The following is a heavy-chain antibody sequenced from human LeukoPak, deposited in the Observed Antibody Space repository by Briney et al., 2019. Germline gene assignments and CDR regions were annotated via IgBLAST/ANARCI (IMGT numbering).Heavy chain of an antibody. V-gene: IGHV4-59*01. CDR3: ARTYSGYDCSTINYYYYMDV. Sequence: SETLSLTCTVSGGSISSYYWSWIRQPPGKGLEWIGFIYYSGSTNYNPSLKSRVTISVDTSKNQFSLKLSSVTAADTAVYYCARTYSGYDCSTINYYYYMDVWGKGTTVTVSS. CDR2: IYYSGST. J-gene: IGHJ6*03. D-gene: IGHD5-12*01. CDR1: GGSISSYY.